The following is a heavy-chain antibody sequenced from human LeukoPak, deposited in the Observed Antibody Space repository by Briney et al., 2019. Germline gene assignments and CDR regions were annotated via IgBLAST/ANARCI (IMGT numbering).Heavy chain of an antibody. D-gene: IGHD3-3*01. J-gene: IGHJ4*02. CDR1: GFTFSNAW. Sequence: PGGSLRLSCAASGFTFSNAWMSWVRQAPGKGLEWVGRIKSKTHGGTTDYAAPVKGRFTISRDDSKNTLYLQMNSLKTEDTAVYYCTTVPPRLWSDYWGQGTLVTVSS. CDR2: IKSKTHGGTT. CDR3: TTVPPRLWSDY. V-gene: IGHV3-15*01.